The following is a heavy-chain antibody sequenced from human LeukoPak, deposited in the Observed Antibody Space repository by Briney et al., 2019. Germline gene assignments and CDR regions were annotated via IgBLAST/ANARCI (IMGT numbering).Heavy chain of an antibody. V-gene: IGHV3-21*01. J-gene: IGHJ6*02. Sequence: GGSLRLSCAASGFTFSSYSMNWVRQAPGKGLEWVSSISSYSYIYYADSVKGRFTISRDNANNSLYLQMNSLRAEDTAVYYCARDAYCGSDCYFGYYGMDVWGQGTTVTVSS. CDR1: GFTFSSYS. CDR2: ISSYSYI. D-gene: IGHD2-21*02. CDR3: ARDAYCGSDCYFGYYGMDV.